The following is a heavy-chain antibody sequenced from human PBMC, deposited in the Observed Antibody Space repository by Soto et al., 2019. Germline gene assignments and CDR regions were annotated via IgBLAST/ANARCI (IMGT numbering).Heavy chain of an antibody. V-gene: IGHV4-59*01. Sequence: SETLSLTCTVSGGSISSYYWSWIRQPPGKGLEWIGYIYYSGSTNYNPSLKSRVTISVDTSKNQFSLKLSSVTAADTAVYYCARDRDSGSYYRGGMDVWGQGTTVTVS. D-gene: IGHD3-10*01. CDR3: ARDRDSGSYYRGGMDV. J-gene: IGHJ6*02. CDR1: GGSISSYY. CDR2: IYYSGST.